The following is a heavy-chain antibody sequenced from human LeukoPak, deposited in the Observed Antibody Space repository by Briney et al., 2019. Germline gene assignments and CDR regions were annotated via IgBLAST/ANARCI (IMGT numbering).Heavy chain of an antibody. V-gene: IGHV3-33*01. D-gene: IGHD3-22*01. CDR1: GFTFNSFG. CDR2: IWYDGNNK. Sequence: GGSLRLSCAASGFTFNSFGMHWVRQAPGKGLEWVAVIWYDGNNKYYADSVKGRFTISRDNSKNTLYLQMNSLRAEDTAVYYCVRGEYYNDSSAYTSVDYWGQGTLVTVPS. J-gene: IGHJ4*02. CDR3: VRGEYYNDSSAYTSVDY.